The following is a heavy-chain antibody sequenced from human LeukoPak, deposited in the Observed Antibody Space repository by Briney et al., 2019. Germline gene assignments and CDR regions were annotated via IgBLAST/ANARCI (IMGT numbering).Heavy chain of an antibody. CDR2: IHYIGRT. D-gene: IGHD2-21*02. V-gene: IGHV4-59*08. Sequence: SETLSLTCTGSGGSIRGYYWSWIRQPPGKGLEWIGYIHYIGRTDSKPSLKSRATISIDTSKNQFSLNLSSVTAADTAVYYCARLLVTSLVNWFDPWGQGTLVIVSS. CDR1: GGSIRGYY. J-gene: IGHJ5*02. CDR3: ARLLVTSLVNWFDP.